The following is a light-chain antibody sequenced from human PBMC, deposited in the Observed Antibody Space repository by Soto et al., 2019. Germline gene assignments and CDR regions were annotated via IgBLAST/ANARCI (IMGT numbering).Light chain of an antibody. CDR1: QNVYINS. CDR2: GAS. V-gene: IGKV3-20*01. J-gene: IGKJ3*01. CDR3: QQYGDSPLT. Sequence: EVVLTQSPGTLSLSPGERATLSCRASQNVYINSLAWYQQKPGQPPRLLIYGASTRAAAIPDRFSGSGSGADFAVSLAGLEQEDFAIYYCQQYGDSPLTFGPGTRVD.